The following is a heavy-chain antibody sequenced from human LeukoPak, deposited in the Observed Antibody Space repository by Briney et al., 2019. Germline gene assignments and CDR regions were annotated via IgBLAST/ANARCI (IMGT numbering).Heavy chain of an antibody. J-gene: IGHJ4*02. D-gene: IGHD3-10*01. CDR2: ISSSSSTI. CDR1: GFTFSSYS. Sequence: GGSLRLSCAASGFTFSSYSMNWVRQAPGKGLEWVSYISSSSSTIYYADSVKGRFTISRDNAKDSLYLQMNSLRAEDTAVYYCARPHDHYGSGSYSYYFDYWGQGTLVTVSS. V-gene: IGHV3-48*01. CDR3: ARPHDHYGSGSYSYYFDY.